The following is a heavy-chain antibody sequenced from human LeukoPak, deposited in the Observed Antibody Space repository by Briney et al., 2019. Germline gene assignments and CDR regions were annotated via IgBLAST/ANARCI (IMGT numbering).Heavy chain of an antibody. D-gene: IGHD2-15*01. CDR1: GFTFSSYG. Sequence: GGSLRLSCAASGFTFSSYGMSWVRQAPGKGLEWVSGINWNGGSTGYADSVKGRFTISRDNAKNSLYLQMNSLRAEDTALYYCARHSWIYCSGGSCYNYFDYWGQGTLVTVSS. CDR3: ARHSWIYCSGGSCYNYFDY. V-gene: IGHV3-20*04. J-gene: IGHJ4*02. CDR2: INWNGGST.